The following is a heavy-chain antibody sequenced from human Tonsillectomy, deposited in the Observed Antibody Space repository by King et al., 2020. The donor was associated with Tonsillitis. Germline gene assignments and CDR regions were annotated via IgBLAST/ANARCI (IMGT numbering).Heavy chain of an antibody. CDR2: ISGYNGNT. CDR3: ARCRRTVVVTADNWFDP. V-gene: IGHV1-18*04. J-gene: IGHJ5*02. Sequence: QLVQSGAEMKKPGASVKVSCKASGYTFSNYGITWVRQAPGQGPEWMGWISGYNGNTKYGQKFQGRVTMTTDTSTSTAYMELRSLRSDDTAVYYCARCRRTVVVTADNWFDPWGQGTLVIVSS. D-gene: IGHD2-21*02. CDR1: GYTFSNYG.